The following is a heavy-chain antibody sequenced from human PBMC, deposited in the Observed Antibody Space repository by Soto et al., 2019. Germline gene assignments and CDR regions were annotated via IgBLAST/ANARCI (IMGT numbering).Heavy chain of an antibody. CDR1: GGTFSSYG. D-gene: IGHD3-22*01. CDR3: ARDRWAYYYDSSGYYSYAFDI. CDR2: IIPIFGTA. Sequence: SMKFSCNSPGGTFSSYGISWVLQAPSQLLDWMGGIIPIFGTANYAQKFQGRVTITADKSTSTAYMELSSLRSEDTAVYYCARDRWAYYYDSSGYYSYAFDIWGQGTMVTVSS. V-gene: IGHV1-69*06. J-gene: IGHJ3*02.